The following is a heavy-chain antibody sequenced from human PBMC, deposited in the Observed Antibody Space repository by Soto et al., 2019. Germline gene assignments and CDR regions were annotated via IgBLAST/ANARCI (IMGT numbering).Heavy chain of an antibody. V-gene: IGHV1-46*01. J-gene: IGHJ5*02. CDR2: INPSGGST. D-gene: IGHD3-9*01. Sequence: GASVKVSCKASGYTFTSYYMHWVRQAPGQGLEWMGIINPSGGSTSYAQKFQGRVTMTRDTSTSTVYMELSSLRSEDTAVYYCVGGRGLVVRSNWFDPWGQGTLVTVSS. CDR1: GYTFTSYY. CDR3: VGGRGLVVRSNWFDP.